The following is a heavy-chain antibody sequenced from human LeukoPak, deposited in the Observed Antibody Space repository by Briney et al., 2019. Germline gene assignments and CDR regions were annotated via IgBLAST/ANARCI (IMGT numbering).Heavy chain of an antibody. J-gene: IGHJ4*02. CDR3: ARDAGSSAWSGGFDY. CDR1: GFTFSNYE. Sequence: GGSLRLSCAASGFTFSNYEMNWVRQAPGKGLEWVSYIDSSGGTVNFADSVKGGFTVSRDSAQNSLYLQMNSLRGDDTAVYYCARDAGSSAWSGGFDYWGQGALVTVSS. V-gene: IGHV3-48*03. CDR2: IDSSGGTV. D-gene: IGHD6-19*01.